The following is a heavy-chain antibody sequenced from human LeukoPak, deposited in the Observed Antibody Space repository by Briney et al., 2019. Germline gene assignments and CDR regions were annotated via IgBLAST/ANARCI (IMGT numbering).Heavy chain of an antibody. CDR3: AKDLGVGATTFDY. CDR1: GFTFSTYA. D-gene: IGHD1-26*01. V-gene: IGHV3-23*01. Sequence: GGSLRLSCAASGFTFSTYAMTWVRQAPGKGLDWVSAISGGGDRTSYADSVKGRFTISRDNSKNTLYLQLNSLRAEDTAIYYCAKDLGVGATTFDYWGQGTLVTVSS. CDR2: ISGGGDRT. J-gene: IGHJ4*02.